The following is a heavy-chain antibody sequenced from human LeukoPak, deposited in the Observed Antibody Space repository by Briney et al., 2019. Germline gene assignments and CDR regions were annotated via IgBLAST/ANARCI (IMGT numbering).Heavy chain of an antibody. CDR3: ARATLSDYYFNY. CDR1: GYTFTSYY. V-gene: IGHV1-46*01. J-gene: IGHJ4*02. CDR2: INPSGGST. Sequence: GASVKVSCKASGYTFTSYYMHWVRQAPGQGLAWMGIINPSGGSTSYAQKFQGRVTMTRDTSTNTVYMELSSLRSEDTAVYFCARATLSDYYFNYWGQGTLVTVSS.